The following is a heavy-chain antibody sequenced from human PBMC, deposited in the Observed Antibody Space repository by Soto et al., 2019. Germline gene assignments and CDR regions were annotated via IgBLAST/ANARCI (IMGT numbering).Heavy chain of an antibody. CDR1: GGSISSYY. CDR3: ARVGGFGATTIDY. CDR2: IYYRGTT. Sequence: SETLSLTCTVSGGSISSYYWSWIRQPPGKGLEWIGSIYYRGTTNSSLSLKSRVTISVDTSKNQFSLKLSSVTAADTAVYYCARVGGFGATTIDYWGQGTLVTVSS. V-gene: IGHV4-59*08. D-gene: IGHD3-10*01. J-gene: IGHJ4*02.